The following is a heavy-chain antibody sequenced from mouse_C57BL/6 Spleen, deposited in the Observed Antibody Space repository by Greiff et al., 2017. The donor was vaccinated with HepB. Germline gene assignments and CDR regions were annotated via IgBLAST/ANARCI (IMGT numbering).Heavy chain of an antibody. D-gene: IGHD1-1*01. V-gene: IGHV1-52*01. CDR1: GYTFTSYW. Sequence: VQLQQPGAELVRPGSSVKLSCKASGYTFTSYWMHWVKQRPIQGLEWIGNIDPSDSETHYNQKFKDKATLTVDKSSSTAYMQLSSLTSEDSAVYYCARRGLITTVVGCYFDVWGTGTTVTVSS. CDR3: ARRGLITTVVGCYFDV. CDR2: IDPSDSET. J-gene: IGHJ1*03.